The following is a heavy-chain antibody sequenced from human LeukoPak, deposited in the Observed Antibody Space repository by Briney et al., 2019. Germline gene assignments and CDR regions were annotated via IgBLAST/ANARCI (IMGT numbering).Heavy chain of an antibody. CDR2: IRYDGNNK. Sequence: GGSLRLSCAASGFPFSDYVMHWVRQAPGKGLEWVSVIRYDGNNKYYADSVKGRFTISRDNSKNSLYLQMNSLRVEDTAVYYCARDLGATIFDFDYWGQGTLVTVSS. J-gene: IGHJ4*02. CDR3: ARDLGATIFDFDY. V-gene: IGHV3-33*01. CDR1: GFPFSDYV. D-gene: IGHD1-26*01.